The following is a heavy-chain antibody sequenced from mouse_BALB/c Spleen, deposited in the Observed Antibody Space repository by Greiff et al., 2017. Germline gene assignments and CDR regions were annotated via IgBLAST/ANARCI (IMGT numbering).Heavy chain of an antibody. CDR1: GYTFTSYW. J-gene: IGHJ4*01. CDR2: IYPGNSDT. CDR3: TRREETAYKRYDAMDY. D-gene: IGHD6-5*01. V-gene: IGHV1-5*01. Sequence: VQLQQSGTVLARPGASVKLSCKASGYTFTSYWMHWVKQRPGQGLEWIGAIYPGNSDTSYNQKFKGNAKLTAVTSTSTAYMELSSLTNEDSAVYYCTRREETAYKRYDAMDYWGQGTSVTVSS.